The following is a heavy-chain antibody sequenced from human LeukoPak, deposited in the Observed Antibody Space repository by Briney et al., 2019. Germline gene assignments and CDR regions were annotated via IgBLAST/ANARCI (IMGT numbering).Heavy chain of an antibody. Sequence: GGSLKLSCAASGFTFSGSAMYWVRQASGKGLEWVGRIRSKANSYATAYAASVKGRFTISRDDSKNTAYLQMNSLKTEDTAVYYCTRHSSGSWPLDYWGQGTLVTVPS. CDR3: TRHSSGSWPLDY. CDR2: IRSKANSYAT. CDR1: GFTFSGSA. J-gene: IGHJ4*02. D-gene: IGHD6-13*01. V-gene: IGHV3-73*01.